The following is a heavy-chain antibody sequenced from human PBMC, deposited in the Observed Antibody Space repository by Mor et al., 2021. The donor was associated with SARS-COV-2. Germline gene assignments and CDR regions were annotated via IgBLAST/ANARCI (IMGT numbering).Heavy chain of an antibody. D-gene: IGHD3-10*01. CDR2: IYYSGST. V-gene: IGHV4-59*01. CDR3: AREYGYLETYYGSGRWIDP. Sequence: WIRQPPLKGLEWIGYIYYSGSTNYNPSLKSRVTISVDTSKNQFSLKLSSVTAADTAVYYCAREYGYLETYYGSGRWIDPWGQGTLVTVSS. J-gene: IGHJ5*02.